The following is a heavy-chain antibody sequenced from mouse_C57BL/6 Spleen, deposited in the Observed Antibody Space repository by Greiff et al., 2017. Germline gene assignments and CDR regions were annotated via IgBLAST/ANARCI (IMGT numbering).Heavy chain of an antibody. CDR1: GFTFNTYA. CDR3: VRGANWDVRFDY. CDR2: IRSKSSNYAT. J-gene: IGHJ2*01. Sequence: EVQLVESGGGLVQPKGSLKLSCAASGFTFNTYAMHWVRQAPGKGLEWVARIRSKSSNYATYYADSVKDRFTISSDDSQSMLYLQMNNLKTEDTAMYYCVRGANWDVRFDYWGQGTTLTVSS. D-gene: IGHD4-1*01. V-gene: IGHV10-3*01.